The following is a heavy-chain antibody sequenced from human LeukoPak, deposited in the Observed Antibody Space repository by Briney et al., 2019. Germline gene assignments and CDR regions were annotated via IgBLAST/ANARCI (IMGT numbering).Heavy chain of an antibody. CDR2: ISSSGSTI. CDR3: TRVWSPPYTSTWPDYFDC. V-gene: IGHV3-48*03. D-gene: IGHD6-13*01. Sequence: GGSLRLSCAASGFTFSSYEMHWVRQAPGKGLEWVSYISSSGSTIYYADSVKGRFTISRDNAKNSLYLQMNSLRAEDTAVYYCTRVWSPPYTSTWPDYFDCWGQGTLVTVSS. J-gene: IGHJ4*02. CDR1: GFTFSSYE.